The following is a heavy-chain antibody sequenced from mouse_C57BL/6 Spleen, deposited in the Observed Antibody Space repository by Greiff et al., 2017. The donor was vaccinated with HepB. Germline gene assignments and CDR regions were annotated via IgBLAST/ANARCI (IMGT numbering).Heavy chain of an antibody. CDR2: INPYNGDT. V-gene: IGHV1-20*01. CDR3: AKGYYDYDGGMDY. CDR1: GYSFTGYF. J-gene: IGHJ4*01. D-gene: IGHD2-4*01. Sequence: VQLQQSGPELVKPGDSVKISCKASGYSFTGYFMNWVMQSHGKSLEWIGRINPYNGDTFYNQKFKGKATLTVDKSSSTAHMELRSLTSEDSAVYYCAKGYYDYDGGMDYWGQGTSVTVSS.